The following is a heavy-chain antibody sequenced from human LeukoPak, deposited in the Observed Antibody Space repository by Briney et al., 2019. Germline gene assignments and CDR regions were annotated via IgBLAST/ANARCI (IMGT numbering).Heavy chain of an antibody. D-gene: IGHD2-2*01. CDR1: GYTFTGYY. CDR2: INPNSGGT. Sequence: GASVKVSCKASGYTFTGYYMHWVRQAPGQGLEWMGWINPNSGGTNYAQKFQGRVTMTRDTSISTAYMELSRLRSDDTAVYYCARRAVVVPAAMGYYYYYMDVWGKVTTVTVSS. J-gene: IGHJ6*03. CDR3: ARRAVVVPAAMGYYYYYMDV. V-gene: IGHV1-2*02.